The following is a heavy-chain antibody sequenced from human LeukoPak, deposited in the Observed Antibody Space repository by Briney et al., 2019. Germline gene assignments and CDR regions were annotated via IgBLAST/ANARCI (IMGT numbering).Heavy chain of an antibody. D-gene: IGHD3-16*01. Sequence: SETLSLTCTVSGGSISTYYWSWIRQPPGKGLEWIGYIFYSVTTKYSSSLKSRVTISLDTSKNQFSLRLSSVTAADTAVYYCARSGFMGDYDWFDPWGQGILVTVSS. CDR2: IFYSVTT. J-gene: IGHJ5*02. CDR1: GGSISTYY. V-gene: IGHV4-59*08. CDR3: ARSGFMGDYDWFDP.